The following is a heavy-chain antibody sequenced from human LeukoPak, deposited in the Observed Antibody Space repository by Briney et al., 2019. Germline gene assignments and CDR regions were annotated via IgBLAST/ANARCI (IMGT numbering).Heavy chain of an antibody. J-gene: IGHJ3*02. CDR1: GGTFNSYA. V-gene: IGHV1-69*05. CDR2: IIPIFGTA. Sequence: ASVKVSCKASGGTFNSYAISWVRQAPGQGLEWMGGIIPIFGTANYAQKFQGRVTITTDESTSTAYMELSSLRSEDTAVYYYARDLRTQYRSGSWSPHDAFDIWGQGTMVTVCS. CDR3: ARDLRTQYRSGSWSPHDAFDI. D-gene: IGHD3-10*01.